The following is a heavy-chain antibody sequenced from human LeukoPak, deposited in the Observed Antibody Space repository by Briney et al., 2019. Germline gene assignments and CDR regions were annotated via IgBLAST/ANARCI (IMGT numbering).Heavy chain of an antibody. CDR1: GGSISSYY. Sequence: LSETLSLTCTVSGGSISSYYWSWIRQPPGKGLEWIGYIYYSGSTNYNPFLKSRVTISVDTSENQFSLKLSSVTAADTAVYYCARHQDLVGATSDAFDIWGQGTMVTVSS. CDR3: ARHQDLVGATSDAFDI. CDR2: IYYSGST. D-gene: IGHD1-26*01. J-gene: IGHJ3*02. V-gene: IGHV4-59*08.